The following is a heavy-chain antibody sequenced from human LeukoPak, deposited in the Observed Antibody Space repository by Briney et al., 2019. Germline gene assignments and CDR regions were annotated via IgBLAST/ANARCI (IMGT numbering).Heavy chain of an antibody. CDR1: GVTFSSYE. CDR2: IGSSGTAI. Sequence: PGGSQRLFCAVSGVTFSSYETNWVCQAPGKGLEWVSYIGSSGTAIYYADSVQGRFTISRDCARNSLFLQMSSLRSEDTAVYYCARGVSRWIDHWGKGIPVSASS. CDR3: ARGVSRWIDH. D-gene: IGHD6-13*01. V-gene: IGHV3-48*03. J-gene: IGHJ4*02.